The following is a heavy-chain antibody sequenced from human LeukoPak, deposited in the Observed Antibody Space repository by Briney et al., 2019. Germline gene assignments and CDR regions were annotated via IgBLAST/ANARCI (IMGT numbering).Heavy chain of an antibody. CDR1: GDSVSSNSAA. CDR2: TYYRSKWYN. V-gene: IGHV6-1*01. Sequence: SQTLSLTCAISGDSVSSNSAAWNWIRQSPSRGLEWLDRTYYRSKWYNDYAVSVNSRITINPNTSKNQFSLRLNTVAGEETEVYFCVRGGTYLFDYWGQGTLVTVSS. CDR3: VRGGTYLFDY. D-gene: IGHD1-26*01. J-gene: IGHJ4*02.